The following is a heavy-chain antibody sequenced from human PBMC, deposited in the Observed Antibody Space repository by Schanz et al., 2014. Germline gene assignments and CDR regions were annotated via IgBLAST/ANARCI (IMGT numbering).Heavy chain of an antibody. J-gene: IGHJ3*01. Sequence: EVQLVESGGGLVQPGGSLRLSCAASGFTFSSYWMSWVRQAPGKGLEWVANIKQDGSERYYVDSVRGRFTISRDNAKNSLYLQLNSLTAEDTAVYHCARDSRYCTGVDCKGDAFDLWGQGTLVTVSS. CDR2: IKQDGSER. CDR1: GFTFSSYW. CDR3: ARDSRYCTGVDCKGDAFDL. D-gene: IGHD2-8*02. V-gene: IGHV3-7*01.